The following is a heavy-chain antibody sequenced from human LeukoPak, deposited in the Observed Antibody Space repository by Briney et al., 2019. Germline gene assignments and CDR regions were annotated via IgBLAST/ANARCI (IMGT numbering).Heavy chain of an antibody. D-gene: IGHD2-2*01. CDR3: ARVDCSSTSCPRWFDP. CDR2: IYYSGST. CDR1: GGSISSGGYY. Sequence: PSQTLPLTCTVSGGSISSGGYYWSWIRQHPGKGLEWIGYIYYSGSTYYNPSLKSRVTISVDTSKNQFSLKLSSVTAADTAVYYCARVDCSSTSCPRWFDPWGQGTLVTVSS. V-gene: IGHV4-31*03. J-gene: IGHJ5*02.